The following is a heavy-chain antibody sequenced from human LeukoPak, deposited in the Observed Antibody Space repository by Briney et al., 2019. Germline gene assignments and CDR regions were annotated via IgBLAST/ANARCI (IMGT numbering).Heavy chain of an antibody. CDR1: GGSISSSSYY. CDR3: ARVPPPRHYDSRGYIG. Sequence: SETLSLTCTVSGGSISSSSYYWGWIRQPPGKGLEWIGSIYYSGSTYYNPSLKSRVTISVDTSKNQFSLKLSSVTAADTAVYYCARVPPPRHYDSRGYIGWGQGTLVTVSS. D-gene: IGHD3-22*01. CDR2: IYYSGST. V-gene: IGHV4-39*07. J-gene: IGHJ4*02.